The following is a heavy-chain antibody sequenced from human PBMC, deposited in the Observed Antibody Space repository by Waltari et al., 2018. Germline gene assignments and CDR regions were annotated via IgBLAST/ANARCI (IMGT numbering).Heavy chain of an antibody. D-gene: IGHD2-15*01. CDR1: GDSLSSSYV. V-gene: IGHV4-4*02. Sequence: QLQLQASGPGLVKPSGTLSLSCAVSGDSLSSSYVWNWVRQSPQKGREWMGQVRGTGTTNYNPSFASRVTISLDTSSNQFSLKMTSATAADTAVYYCARDRGRGLYLDTWGPGILVSVSP. CDR2: VRGTGTT. J-gene: IGHJ5*02. CDR3: ARDRGRGLYLDT.